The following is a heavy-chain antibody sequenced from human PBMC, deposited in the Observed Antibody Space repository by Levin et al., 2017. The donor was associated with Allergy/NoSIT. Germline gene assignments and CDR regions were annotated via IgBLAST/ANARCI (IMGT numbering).Heavy chain of an antibody. J-gene: IGHJ4*02. CDR2: ISTEGANT. CDR3: AKWMGPGLGFFDH. V-gene: IGHV3-23*01. D-gene: IGHD3-16*01. CDR1: GFIFSDYA. Sequence: PGESLKISCAASGFIFSDYAMTWVRQAPGRGLQWVSTISTEGANTYYADSLRGRFTISRDNSKNTLYLQMNSLRAEDPAVYYCAKWMGPGLGFFDHWGQGTLVTVSS.